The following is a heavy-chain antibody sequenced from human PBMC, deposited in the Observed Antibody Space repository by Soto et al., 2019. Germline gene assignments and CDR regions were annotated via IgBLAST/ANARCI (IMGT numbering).Heavy chain of an antibody. J-gene: IGHJ5*02. CDR1: GGSISSYY. V-gene: IGHV4-59*01. CDR3: ARALFGGGFWFDP. CDR2: IVYSGGT. D-gene: IGHD3-10*02. Sequence: QVQLQESGPGLVKPSETLSLTCTVSGGSISSYYWSWIRQPPGQGLEGSGDIVYSGGTNYNPSLKRRVTISVDTSKNQFSLKLSSVTAADTAVYYRARALFGGGFWFDPWGQGPLVTVSS.